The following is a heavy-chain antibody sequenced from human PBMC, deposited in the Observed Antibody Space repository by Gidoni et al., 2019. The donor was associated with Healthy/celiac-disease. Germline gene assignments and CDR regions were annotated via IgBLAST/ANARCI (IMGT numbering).Heavy chain of an antibody. CDR2: INHSGST. CDR3: ARGNYDFWSGYYMGPTNVSWFDP. D-gene: IGHD3-3*01. CDR1: GGSFSGYY. J-gene: IGHJ5*02. V-gene: IGHV4-34*01. Sequence: QVQLQQWGAGLLKPSETLSLTCAVDGGSFSGYYWSWLRQPPGKGLEWIGEINHSGSTNYNPSLKSRVTISVDTSKNQFSLKLSSVTAADTAVYYCARGNYDFWSGYYMGPTNVSWFDPWGQGTLVTVSS.